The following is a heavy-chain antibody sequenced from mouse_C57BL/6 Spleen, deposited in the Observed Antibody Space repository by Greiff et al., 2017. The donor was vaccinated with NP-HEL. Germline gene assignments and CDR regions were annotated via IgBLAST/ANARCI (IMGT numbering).Heavy chain of an antibody. CDR1: GYTFTDYY. CDR2: INPNNGGT. J-gene: IGHJ3*01. Sequence: EVQLQQSGPELVKPGASVKISCKASGYTFTDYYMNWVKQSHGNSLEWIGDINPNNGGTSYNQKFKGKATLTVDKSSSTAYMELRSLTSEDSAVYYCARRFAYWGQGTLVTVSA. V-gene: IGHV1-26*01. CDR3: ARRFAY.